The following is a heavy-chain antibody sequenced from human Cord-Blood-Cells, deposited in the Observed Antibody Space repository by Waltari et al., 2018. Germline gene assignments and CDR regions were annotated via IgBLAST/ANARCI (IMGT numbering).Heavy chain of an antibody. D-gene: IGHD2-21*01. V-gene: IGHV4-59*01. CDR1: GGSISSYY. J-gene: IGHJ3*02. Sequence: QVQLQESGPGLVKPSETLSLTCTVSGGSISSYYWSWIRQPPGKGLEWLGYIYYSGSTNYNPSLKSRVTISVDTSKNQFSLKLSSVTAADTAVYYCARGGAYCGGDCYSDAFDIWGQGTMVTVSS. CDR3: ARGGAYCGGDCYSDAFDI. CDR2: IYYSGST.